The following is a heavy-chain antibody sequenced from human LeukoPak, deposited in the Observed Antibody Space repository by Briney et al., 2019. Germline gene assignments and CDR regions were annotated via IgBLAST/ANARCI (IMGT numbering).Heavy chain of an antibody. V-gene: IGHV4-39*07. CDR3: ASCGGDCSSDNWFDP. CDR1: GGSISSSSYY. J-gene: IGHJ5*02. CDR2: IYYSGST. D-gene: IGHD2-21*02. Sequence: SETLSLTCTVSGGSISSSSYYWGWIRQPPGKGLESIGTIYYSGSTYYNPSLKSRVTISVDTSKNQFSLKLSSVTAADTAVYYCASCGGDCSSDNWFDPWGQGTLVTVSS.